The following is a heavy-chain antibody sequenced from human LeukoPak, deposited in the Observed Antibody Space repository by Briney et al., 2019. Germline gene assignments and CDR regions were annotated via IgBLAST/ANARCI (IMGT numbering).Heavy chain of an antibody. Sequence: GGSLRLSCEASPFIFSGHWLNWVRQTPGKGLEWVASIKEDGSERQYVDSVKGRFSISRDNTKGSLFLQLNSLRAEDTAVYFCGRGTNWSPLDFDSWGQGTRVTVSS. D-gene: IGHD1-20*01. V-gene: IGHV3-7*03. CDR1: PFIFSGHW. J-gene: IGHJ4*02. CDR3: GRGTNWSPLDFDS. CDR2: IKEDGSER.